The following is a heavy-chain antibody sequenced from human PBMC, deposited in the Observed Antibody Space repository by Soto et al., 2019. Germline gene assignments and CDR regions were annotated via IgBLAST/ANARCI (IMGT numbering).Heavy chain of an antibody. CDR1: GGTFSSYA. CDR3: ASDLTEGLGYDFWSCNSVPRHFDI. Sequence: QVQLVQSGAEVKKPGSSVKVSCKASGGTFSSYAISWVRQAPGQALEWMGGIIPIFGTANDAQKLQGRVTITADESTSTAYMSLSSLRSEDTAVYSCASDLTEGLGYDFWSCNSVPRHFDICGQGTMVTVSS. J-gene: IGHJ3*02. V-gene: IGHV1-69*01. D-gene: IGHD3-3*01. CDR2: IIPIFGTA.